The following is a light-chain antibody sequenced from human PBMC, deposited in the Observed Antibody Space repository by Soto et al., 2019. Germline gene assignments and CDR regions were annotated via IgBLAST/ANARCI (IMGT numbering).Light chain of an antibody. V-gene: IGLV2-14*01. CDR1: SSDVGGYNY. CDR2: DVS. J-gene: IGLJ1*01. CDR3: CSYTTSNTRQIV. Sequence: QSALTQPASGSGAPGQSITISCTGNSSDVGGYNYVSWYQQHPGKAPKFMIYDVSNRPSGVSNRFSGSKSGNTASLTISGLQAEDEADYYCCSYTTSNTRQIVFGTGTKVTVL.